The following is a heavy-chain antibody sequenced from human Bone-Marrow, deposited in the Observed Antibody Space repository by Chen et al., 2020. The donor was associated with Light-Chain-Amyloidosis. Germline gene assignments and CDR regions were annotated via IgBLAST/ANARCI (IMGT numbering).Heavy chain of an antibody. CDR1: GYTFPNYW. J-gene: IGHJ4*02. D-gene: IGHD5-12*01. V-gene: IGHV5-51*01. CDR2: IYPDDSDA. Sequence: EVQLEQSGPEVQKPGESLQISCKGSGYTFPNYWIGWVRQMPGKGLEWMGVIYPDDSDARYSPSFEGQVTISADKSITQDYGQWRSLKASDTAMYYCARRRDGYNFDYWGQGTLVTVSS. CDR3: ARRRDGYNFDY.